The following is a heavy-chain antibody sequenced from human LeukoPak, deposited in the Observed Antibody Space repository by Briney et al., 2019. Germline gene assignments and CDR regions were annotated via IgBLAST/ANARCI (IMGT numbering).Heavy chain of an antibody. Sequence: SVKVSCKASGGTFSSYAISWVRQAPGQGLEWMGRIIPILGIANYAQKFQGRVTITADKSTSTAYMELSSLRSEDTAVYYCARDLVAVTANRYYFDYWGQGTLVTVSS. CDR3: ARDLVAVTANRYYFDY. V-gene: IGHV1-69*04. CDR2: IIPILGIA. J-gene: IGHJ4*02. D-gene: IGHD2-21*02. CDR1: GGTFSSYA.